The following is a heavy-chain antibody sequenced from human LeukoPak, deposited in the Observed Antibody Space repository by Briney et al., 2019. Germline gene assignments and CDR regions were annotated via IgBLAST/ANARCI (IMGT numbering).Heavy chain of an antibody. D-gene: IGHD3-10*01. CDR2: ISNNGGTT. V-gene: IGHV3-64*05. CDR3: TIYYYGSGRRYFDD. J-gene: IGHJ4*02. CDR1: GFTFSSYA. Sequence: TGGSLRLSCSASGFTFSSYAMHWVRQAPGKGLEYVSAISNNGGTTYYADSVKGRFTISRDNSKNTLYVQMRSLRAEDTAVYYCTIYYYGSGRRYFDDWGQGTLVTVSS.